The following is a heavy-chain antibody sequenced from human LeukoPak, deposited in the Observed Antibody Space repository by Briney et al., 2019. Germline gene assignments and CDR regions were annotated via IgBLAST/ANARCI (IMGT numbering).Heavy chain of an antibody. CDR2: ISGSGGST. V-gene: IGHV3-23*01. D-gene: IGHD5-12*01. Sequence: GGSLRLSCAASGFTFSSYAMSWVRQAPGKGLEWVSAISGSGGSTYYADSVKGRFTISRDNSKNTLYLQMNSLRAEDTAVYYCARDSGYDFSFNWFDPWGQGTLVTVSS. CDR1: GFTFSSYA. CDR3: ARDSGYDFSFNWFDP. J-gene: IGHJ5*02.